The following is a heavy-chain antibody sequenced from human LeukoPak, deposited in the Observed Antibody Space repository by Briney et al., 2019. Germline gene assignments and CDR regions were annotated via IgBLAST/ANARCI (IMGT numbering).Heavy chain of an antibody. D-gene: IGHD1-1*01. V-gene: IGHV3-30*04. J-gene: IGHJ4*02. Sequence: PGGSLRLSCAASGFTFSNYAIHWVRQAPGKGLEWVAVISYDGSNKYYADSVKGRFTISRDNSKNTLDLQMNNLRAEDTAMYYCARGYNWREGANDFWGQGTLVTVSS. CDR2: ISYDGSNK. CDR1: GFTFSNYA. CDR3: ARGYNWREGANDF.